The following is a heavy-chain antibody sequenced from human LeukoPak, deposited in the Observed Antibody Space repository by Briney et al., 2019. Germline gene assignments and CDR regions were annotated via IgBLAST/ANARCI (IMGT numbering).Heavy chain of an antibody. CDR1: GGSISSSSYY. Sequence: SETLSLTCTVSGGSISSSSYYWGWIRQPPGKGLEWIGSIYYSGNIYYNPSLKSRVTIFVDTSKNQFSLKLSSVTAADTAVYYCQSRYLEWLLDYSRHGTLVIVFS. D-gene: IGHD3-3*01. V-gene: IGHV4-39*01. J-gene: IGHJ4*01. CDR3: QSRYLEWLLDY. CDR2: IYYSGNI.